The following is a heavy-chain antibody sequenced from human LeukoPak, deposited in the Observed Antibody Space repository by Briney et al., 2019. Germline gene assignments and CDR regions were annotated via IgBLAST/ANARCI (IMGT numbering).Heavy chain of an antibody. CDR1: GFSFSRYW. CDR2: IKPDGSEI. J-gene: IGHJ4*02. Sequence: PGGSLRLSCAASGFSFSRYWMSWVRQAPVRGLEWVANIKPDGSEIYYVDSVKGRFTISRDNAKNAVYLHMNSLRPEDTAIYYCARDGRWLRSPFDYWGQGTLVTVSS. CDR3: ARDGRWLRSPFDY. V-gene: IGHV3-7*01. D-gene: IGHD5-12*01.